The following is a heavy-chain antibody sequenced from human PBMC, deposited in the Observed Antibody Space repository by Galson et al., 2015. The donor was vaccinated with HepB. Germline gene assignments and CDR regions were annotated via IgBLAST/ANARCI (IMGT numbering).Heavy chain of an antibody. CDR3: TRDGSGNIPESFFDY. J-gene: IGHJ4*02. V-gene: IGHV3-33*01. Sequence: SLRLSCAASGVTFSSFGMHWVRQAPGKGLEWVAGTWSDGSKKFYADSVQGRFTISRDNSKNRLYLQMNRLRAEDTAVYYCTRDGSGNIPESFFDYWGQGTLVTVSS. D-gene: IGHD5-18*01. CDR2: TWSDGSKK. CDR1: GVTFSSFG.